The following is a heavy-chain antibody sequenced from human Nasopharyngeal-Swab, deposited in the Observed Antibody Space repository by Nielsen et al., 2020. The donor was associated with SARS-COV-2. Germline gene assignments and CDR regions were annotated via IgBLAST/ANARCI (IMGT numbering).Heavy chain of an antibody. CDR1: GFDFSELS. D-gene: IGHD3-3*02. J-gene: IGHJ6*02. CDR3: AAVRYSIVRFYAMDG. Sequence: ASVKVSCKVSGFDFSELSMQWVRQTPGKGLEWMGGFDPEGGETVYAQKFQGRVIMTEDTSTDTAYLEVTSLRSEDTALYYCAAVRYSIVRFYAMDGWGQGTKVTVSS. CDR2: FDPEGGET. V-gene: IGHV1-24*01.